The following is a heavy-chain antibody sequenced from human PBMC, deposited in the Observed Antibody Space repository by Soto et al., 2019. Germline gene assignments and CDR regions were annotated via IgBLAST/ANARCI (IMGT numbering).Heavy chain of an antibody. CDR1: GFTFSYYW. V-gene: IGHV3-74*01. CDR3: ARGDRGAFDL. CDR2: IHSDGSST. D-gene: IGHD1-26*01. J-gene: IGHJ3*01. Sequence: EVQLVESGGGLVRPGGSLRLSCAASGFTFSYYWMHWVRQAPGKGLVWVSRIHSDGSSTTYADFVKGRFIISRDNARNTVDLQMSSGRVEDTAVYCCARGDRGAFDLWGQGTVVTVSS.